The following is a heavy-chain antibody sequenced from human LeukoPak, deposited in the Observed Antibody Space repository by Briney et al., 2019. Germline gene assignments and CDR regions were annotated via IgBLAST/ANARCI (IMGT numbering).Heavy chain of an antibody. V-gene: IGHV1-69*13. J-gene: IGHJ6*04. Sequence: SVKVSCKAYGGTFGSYAISWVRQAPGQGLEWMGGIIPIFGTANYAQKFQGRVTITADESTSTAYMELSSLRSEDTAVYYCARGAGVTMVRGVTSYGMDVWGKGTTVTVSS. CDR1: GGTFGSYA. CDR2: IIPIFGTA. D-gene: IGHD3-10*01. CDR3: ARGAGVTMVRGVTSYGMDV.